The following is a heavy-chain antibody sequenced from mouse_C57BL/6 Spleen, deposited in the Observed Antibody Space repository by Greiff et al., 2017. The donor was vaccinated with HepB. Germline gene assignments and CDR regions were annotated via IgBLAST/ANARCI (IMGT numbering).Heavy chain of an antibody. D-gene: IGHD1-1*01. V-gene: IGHV1-64*01. CDR1: GYTFTSYW. J-gene: IGHJ1*03. CDR3: ARKTRYYYGSSYGYFDV. CDR2: IHPNSGST. Sequence: QVHVKQPGAELVKPGASVKLSCKASGYTFTSYWMHWVKQRPGQGLEWIGMIHPNSGSTNYNEKFKSKATLTVDKSSSTAYMQLSSLTSEDSAVYYCARKTRYYYGSSYGYFDVWGTGTTVTVSS.